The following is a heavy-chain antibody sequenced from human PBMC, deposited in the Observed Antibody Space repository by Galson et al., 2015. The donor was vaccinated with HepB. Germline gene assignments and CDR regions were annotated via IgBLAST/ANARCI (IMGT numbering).Heavy chain of an antibody. J-gene: IGHJ4*02. CDR2: IDPSDSYT. Sequence: QSGAEVKKPGESLKISCKASGYSFTSYWISWVRQMPGKGLEWMGRIDPSDSYTNYSPSFQGHVTISADKSISTAYLQWSSLKASDTAMYYCARRYSSSWYYFDYWGQGTLVTVSS. CDR3: ARRYSSSWYYFDY. V-gene: IGHV5-10-1*01. D-gene: IGHD6-13*01. CDR1: GYSFTSYW.